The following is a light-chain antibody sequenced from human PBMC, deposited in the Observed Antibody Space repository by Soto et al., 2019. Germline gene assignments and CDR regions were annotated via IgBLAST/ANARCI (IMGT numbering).Light chain of an antibody. CDR1: QSVSSSY. CDR2: GAS. J-gene: IGKJ5*01. V-gene: IGKV3-20*01. Sequence: EIVLTQSPGTLSLSPGERATLSCMASQSVSSSYFAWYQQKPGPAPRLLLYGASSRATGIPDRFSGSGSGTDFTPPISSLETEDFAAYYCQQYGSSPPITFGQGTRLEIK. CDR3: QQYGSSPPIT.